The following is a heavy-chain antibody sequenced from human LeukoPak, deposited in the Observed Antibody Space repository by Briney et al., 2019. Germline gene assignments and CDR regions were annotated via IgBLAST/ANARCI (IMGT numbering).Heavy chain of an antibody. CDR1: GGSFSGYY. Sequence: SETLSLTCAVYGGSFSGYYWSWIRQPPGKGLEWIGEINHSGSTNYNPSLKSRVTISVDTSKNQFSLKLSSVTAADTAVYYCARWSSGWCSPINWGQGTLVTVSS. CDR2: INHSGST. CDR3: ARWSSGWCSPIN. J-gene: IGHJ4*02. D-gene: IGHD6-19*01. V-gene: IGHV4-34*01.